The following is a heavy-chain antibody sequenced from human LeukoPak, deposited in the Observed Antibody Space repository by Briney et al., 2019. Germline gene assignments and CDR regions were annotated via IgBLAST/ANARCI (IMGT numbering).Heavy chain of an antibody. D-gene: IGHD1-26*01. CDR1: GGSISSGGYY. CDR3: ARDPAGIVGATYAFDI. Sequence: SETLSLTCTVSGGSISSGGYYWSWIRQHPGKGLEWIGYIYHSGSTYYNPSLKSRVTISVDTSKNQFSLKLSSVTAADTAVYYCARDPAGIVGATYAFDIWGQGTMVTVSS. J-gene: IGHJ3*02. V-gene: IGHV4-31*03. CDR2: IYHSGST.